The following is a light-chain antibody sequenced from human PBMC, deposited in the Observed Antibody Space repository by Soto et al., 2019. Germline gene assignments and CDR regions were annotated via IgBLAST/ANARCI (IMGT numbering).Light chain of an antibody. V-gene: IGKV3-20*01. J-gene: IGKJ3*01. CDR3: QQYGISPPRFT. Sequence: EIVLTQSPGTLSLSPGERATLSCRASQSVSSSYLAWYEKKPGQAPRLLIYGASSRATGIPDRFSGSGSGTGFTLTISRLAPEDFAVYYCQQYGISPPRFTFGPGTKVDVK. CDR1: QSVSSSY. CDR2: GAS.